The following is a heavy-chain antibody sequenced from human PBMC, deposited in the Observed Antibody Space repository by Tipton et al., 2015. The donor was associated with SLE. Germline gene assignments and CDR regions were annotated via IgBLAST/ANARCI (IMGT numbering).Heavy chain of an antibody. CDR2: ISYSGNT. CDR3: ARGGLGSDLRGSIYLGL. D-gene: IGHD7-27*01. CDR1: NGSINLYY. J-gene: IGHJ1*01. Sequence: LRLSCTVSNGSINLYYWSWIRQSPGRGLEWVGYISYSGNTNYNPSLKRRVTISVDTSKTHFSLNLSSVTAADTAVYYCARGGLGSDLRGSIYLGLWGQGALVTVSS. V-gene: IGHV4-59*01.